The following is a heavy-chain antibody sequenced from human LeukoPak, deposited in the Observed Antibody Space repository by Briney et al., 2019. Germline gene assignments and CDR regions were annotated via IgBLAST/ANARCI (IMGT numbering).Heavy chain of an antibody. CDR1: GGSISTTNYY. CDR3: ARAYFSSWYMNWFDP. D-gene: IGHD6-13*01. Sequence: SETLSLTRTVSGGSISTTNYYWSWIRQPPGKGLEWIGSIYYSGSTYYYPSLKSRVTISLDTSKNQFSLKLSSVTAADTAVYYCARAYFSSWYMNWFDPWGQGTLVTVSS. J-gene: IGHJ5*02. CDR2: IYYSGST. V-gene: IGHV4-39*07.